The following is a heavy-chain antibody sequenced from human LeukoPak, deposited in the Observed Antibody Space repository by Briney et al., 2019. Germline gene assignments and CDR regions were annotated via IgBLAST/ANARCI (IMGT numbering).Heavy chain of an antibody. Sequence: ASVKVSCKASGGTFSSYAISWVRQAPGQGLEWMGGIIPIFGTANYAQKFQGRVTITTDESTSTAYMELSSLRSEDTAVYYCARGGDVLRYFLDNWFDPWGQGTLVTVSS. V-gene: IGHV1-69*05. J-gene: IGHJ5*02. CDR3: ARGGDVLRYFLDNWFDP. CDR2: IIPIFGTA. D-gene: IGHD3-9*01. CDR1: GGTFSSYA.